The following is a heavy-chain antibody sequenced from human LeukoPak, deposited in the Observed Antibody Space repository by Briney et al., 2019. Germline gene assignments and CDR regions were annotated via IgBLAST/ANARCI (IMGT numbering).Heavy chain of an antibody. D-gene: IGHD3-16*02. V-gene: IGHV4-30-2*01. CDR3: ALLRLGELSGVDY. CDR1: GGSISSSSYY. J-gene: IGHJ4*02. Sequence: SETLSLTCTVSGGSISSSSYYWGWIRQPPGKGLEWIGYIYHSGSTYYNPSLKSRVTISVDRSKNQFSLKLSSVTAADTAVYYCALLRLGELSGVDYWGQGTLVTVSS. CDR2: IYHSGST.